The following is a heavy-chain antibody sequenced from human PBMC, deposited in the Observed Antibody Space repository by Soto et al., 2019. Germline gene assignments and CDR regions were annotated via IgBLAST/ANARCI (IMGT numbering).Heavy chain of an antibody. J-gene: IGHJ4*02. Sequence: SETLSLTCTASGGSISSGDYYWSWIRQPPGKGLEWIGYIYYSGSTYFNPSLKSRVTISVDTSKNHFSLKLSSVTAADTAVYYCARIGGSVVPAAAFDYWGQGTLVTSPQ. V-gene: IGHV4-30-4*01. CDR3: ARIGGSVVPAAAFDY. CDR1: GGSISSGDYY. CDR2: IYYSGST. D-gene: IGHD2-2*01.